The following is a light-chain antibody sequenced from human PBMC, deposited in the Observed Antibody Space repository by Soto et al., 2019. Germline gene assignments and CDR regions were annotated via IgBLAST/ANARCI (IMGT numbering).Light chain of an antibody. CDR2: GAF. Sequence: VLTQSPGTLSLSPGERVTLSCRASQTINSNYLAWYQQQPGLPPRLLIYGAFIRASGIPDRFSGSASGTDVSLTISRLEPEDFAVYYCQEYGTPLISFGGGTKVDIK. J-gene: IGKJ4*01. V-gene: IGKV3-20*01. CDR1: QTINSNY. CDR3: QEYGTPLIS.